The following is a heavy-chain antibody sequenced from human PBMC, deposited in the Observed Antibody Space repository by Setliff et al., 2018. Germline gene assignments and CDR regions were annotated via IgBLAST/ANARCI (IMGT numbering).Heavy chain of an antibody. Sequence: ASVKVSCKASGYTFTSYGFSWVRQAPGQGLEWMGIISPSGGSTSYAQKFQDRVTMTRDTSTSTVYMELSSLRSEDTAVYYCARGGKATGYGGGGAFDIWGQGTMVTVSS. CDR1: GYTFTSYG. CDR2: ISPSGGST. D-gene: IGHD6-25*01. V-gene: IGHV1-46*01. CDR3: ARGGKATGYGGGGAFDI. J-gene: IGHJ3*02.